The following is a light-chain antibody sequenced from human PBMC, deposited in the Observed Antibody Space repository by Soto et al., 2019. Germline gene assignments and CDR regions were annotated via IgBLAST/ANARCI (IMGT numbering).Light chain of an antibody. CDR3: QQRSDWPWT. V-gene: IGKV3-11*01. CDR2: EAS. Sequence: EIVLTQSPDTLSFSTRERATLSCRASQSVSSYLAWYQQKPGQAPRLLMYEASNRATGIPARFSGGGSGTDFTLTISSLEPEDFAVYYCQQRSDWPWTFGQGTKVDIK. J-gene: IGKJ1*01. CDR1: QSVSSY.